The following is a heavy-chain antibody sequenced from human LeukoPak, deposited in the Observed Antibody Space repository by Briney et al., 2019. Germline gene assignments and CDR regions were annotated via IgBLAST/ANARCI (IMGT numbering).Heavy chain of an antibody. CDR1: GSTINKFW. CDR2: INIDGTSI. D-gene: IGHD6-13*01. Sequence: GGSLRLSCAATGSTINKFWMHWVRQAPGKGLVWVSRINIDGTSISYADSVKGRFTISRDNAKNRLYLQMNSLRAEDTAVYFCARIEASGTSFDYWGQGALVIVSS. V-gene: IGHV3-74*01. CDR3: ARIEASGTSFDY. J-gene: IGHJ4*02.